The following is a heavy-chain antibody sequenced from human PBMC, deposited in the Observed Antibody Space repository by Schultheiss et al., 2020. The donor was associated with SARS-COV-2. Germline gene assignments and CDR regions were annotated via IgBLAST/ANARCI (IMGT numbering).Heavy chain of an antibody. CDR3: AIYPIFGYYYYYMDV. V-gene: IGHV4-34*01. CDR1: GGSISSYY. D-gene: IGHD3-3*01. J-gene: IGHJ6*03. Sequence: SETLSLTCTVSGGSISSYYWSWIRQPPGKGLEWIGEINHSGSTNYNPSLKSRVTISVDTSKNQFSLKLSSVTAADTAVYYCAIYPIFGYYYYYMDVWGKGTTVTVSS. CDR2: INHSGST.